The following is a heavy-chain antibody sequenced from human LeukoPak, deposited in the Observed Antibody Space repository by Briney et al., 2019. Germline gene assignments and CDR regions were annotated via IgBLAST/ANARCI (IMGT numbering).Heavy chain of an antibody. D-gene: IGHD3-10*01. Sequence: TPSETLSLTCTVSGGSISSYYWSWIRQPPGKGLEWIGYIYYSGSTNYNPSLKSRVTISVDTSKNQFSLKLSSVTAADTAVYYCASTMVRGVIINYYHYGMDVWGQGTTVTVSS. J-gene: IGHJ6*02. CDR3: ASTMVRGVIINYYHYGMDV. V-gene: IGHV4-59*01. CDR2: IYYSGST. CDR1: GGSISSYY.